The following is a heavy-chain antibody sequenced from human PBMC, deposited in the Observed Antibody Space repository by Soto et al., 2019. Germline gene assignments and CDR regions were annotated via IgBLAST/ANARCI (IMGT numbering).Heavy chain of an antibody. V-gene: IGHV4-59*01. Sequence: SSETLSLTCTVSGGSISSYYWSWIRQPPGKGLEWIGYIYYSGSTNYNPSPKSRVTISVDTSKNQFSLKLSSVTAADTAVYYCAREPESSGDWFDPWGQGTLVTVSS. CDR1: GGSISSYY. CDR2: IYYSGST. CDR3: AREPESSGDWFDP. D-gene: IGHD3-10*01. J-gene: IGHJ5*02.